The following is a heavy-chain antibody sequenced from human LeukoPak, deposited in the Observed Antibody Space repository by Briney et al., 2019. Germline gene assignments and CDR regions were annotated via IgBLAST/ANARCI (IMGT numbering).Heavy chain of an antibody. CDR2: IIPILGIA. J-gene: IGHJ6*02. D-gene: IGHD2-15*01. Sequence: RASVKVSCKASGATFSSYAISWVRQAPGQGLEWMGRIIPILGIANYAQKFQGRVTITADKSTSTAYMELSSLRSEDTAVYYCARSCSGGSCYPITFYYYYYGMDVWGQGTTVTVSS. CDR1: GATFSSYA. V-gene: IGHV1-69*04. CDR3: ARSCSGGSCYPITFYYYYYGMDV.